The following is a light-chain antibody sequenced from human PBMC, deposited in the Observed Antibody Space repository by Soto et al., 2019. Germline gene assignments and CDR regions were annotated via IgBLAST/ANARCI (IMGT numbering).Light chain of an antibody. CDR2: KAS. J-gene: IGKJ2*01. CDR3: QQYTSYSPYT. Sequence: DIQMTQSPSTLSASIGDRVTITCRASQTIGSLLAWYQQKPGKAPKLLIYKASTLETGVPSRFSGSGSGTEFTLTISSLQPDDFATYYCQQYTSYSPYTFGQGTRLEI. CDR1: QTIGSL. V-gene: IGKV1-5*03.